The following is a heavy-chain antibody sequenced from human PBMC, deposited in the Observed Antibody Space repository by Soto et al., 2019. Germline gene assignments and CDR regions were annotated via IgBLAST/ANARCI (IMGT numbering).Heavy chain of an antibody. V-gene: IGHV4-39*07. Sequence: SETLSLTCTVSGGSINTYNLFWAWIRQPPGKGLEWIASIHYSGNAYYNPSLTSRVTISIDTSKNQFSLELISVTAADTAKYFCAREGNLGRWLQPLDFWGQGTLVTVS. CDR1: GGSINTYNLF. D-gene: IGHD5-12*01. J-gene: IGHJ4*02. CDR2: IHYSGNA. CDR3: AREGNLGRWLQPLDF.